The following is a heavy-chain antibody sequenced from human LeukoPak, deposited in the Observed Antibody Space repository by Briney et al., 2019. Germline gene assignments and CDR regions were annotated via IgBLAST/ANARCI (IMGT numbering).Heavy chain of an antibody. D-gene: IGHD3-16*02. V-gene: IGHV4-59*01. CDR2: IYYSGST. J-gene: IGHJ4*02. CDR3: ARRGATYDYVWGSYRSHYYFDY. Sequence: PSETLSLTGTVSGGSSSSYYWSWIRQPPGKGLEWIGYIYYSGSTNYNPSLKSRGTISVDTSKNQFSLKLSSVTAADTAVYYCARRGATYDYVWGSYRSHYYFDYWGQGTLVPVSS. CDR1: GGSSSSYY.